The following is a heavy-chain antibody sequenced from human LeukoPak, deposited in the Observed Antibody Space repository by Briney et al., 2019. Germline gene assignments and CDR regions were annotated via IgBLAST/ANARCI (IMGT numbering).Heavy chain of an antibody. V-gene: IGHV1-2*02. J-gene: IGHJ4*02. Sequence: ASVKVSCKASGYTFTGYYMHWVRQAPGQGLEWMGWINPNSGGTNYAQKFRGRVTMTRDTSISTAYMELSRLRSDDTAVYYCAREGHDGSYLLDYWGQGTLVTVSS. D-gene: IGHD1-26*01. CDR1: GYTFTGYY. CDR3: AREGHDGSYLLDY. CDR2: INPNSGGT.